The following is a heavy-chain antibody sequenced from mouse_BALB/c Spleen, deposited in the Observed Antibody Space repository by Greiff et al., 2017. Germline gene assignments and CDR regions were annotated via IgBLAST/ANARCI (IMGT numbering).Heavy chain of an antibody. CDR2: ISYSGST. Sequence: VQLQESGPGLVKPSQSLSLTCTVTGYSITSDYAWNWIRQFPGNKLEWMGYISYSGSTSYNPSLKSRISITRDTSKNQFFLQLNSVTTEDTATYYCARTYYYGSSYGYFDVWGAGTTVTVSS. V-gene: IGHV3-2*02. CDR3: ARTYYYGSSYGYFDV. CDR1: GYSITSDYA. D-gene: IGHD1-1*01. J-gene: IGHJ1*01.